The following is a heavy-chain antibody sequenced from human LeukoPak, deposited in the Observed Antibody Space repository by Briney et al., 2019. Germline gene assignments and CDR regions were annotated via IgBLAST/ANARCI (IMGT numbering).Heavy chain of an antibody. CDR3: ARGGSGSYLFYYYGMDV. CDR2: IYSGGST. V-gene: IGHV3-66*01. D-gene: IGHD3-10*01. CDR1: GFTVSSNY. Sequence: GGSLRLSCAASGFTVSSNYMSWVRQAPGKGLEWVSVIYSGGSTYYADSVKGRFTISRDNSKNTLYLQMNSLRAEDTAVYYCARGGSGSYLFYYYGMDVWGQGTTVTVSS. J-gene: IGHJ6*02.